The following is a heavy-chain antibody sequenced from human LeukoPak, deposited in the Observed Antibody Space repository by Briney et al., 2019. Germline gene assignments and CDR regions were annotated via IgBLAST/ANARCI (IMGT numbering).Heavy chain of an antibody. Sequence: ASVKVSCKVSGYTLTELSMHWVRQAPGQGLEWMGWISASNGNTNYAQKFQDRVTMTTDTSTSTAYMELRSLRSDDTAMYYCTRDSAYYDFWNGYYKEGDYWGQGTVVTVSS. CDR2: ISASNGNT. J-gene: IGHJ4*02. CDR1: GYTLTELS. CDR3: TRDSAYYDFWNGYYKEGDY. V-gene: IGHV1-18*01. D-gene: IGHD3-3*01.